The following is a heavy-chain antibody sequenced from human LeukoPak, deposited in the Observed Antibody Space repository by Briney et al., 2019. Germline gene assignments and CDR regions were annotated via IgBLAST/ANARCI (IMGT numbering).Heavy chain of an antibody. V-gene: IGHV4-4*07. Sequence: PSETLSLTCTVSGGSISSYYWSWIRQPAGKGLEWIGRIYTSGSTTYNPSLKSRVTMSVDTSKNQFSLKLSSVTAADTAVYYCARETPYSSSWLWFDYWGQGTLVTVSS. D-gene: IGHD6-13*01. J-gene: IGHJ4*02. CDR1: GGSISSYY. CDR3: ARETPYSSSWLWFDY. CDR2: IYTSGST.